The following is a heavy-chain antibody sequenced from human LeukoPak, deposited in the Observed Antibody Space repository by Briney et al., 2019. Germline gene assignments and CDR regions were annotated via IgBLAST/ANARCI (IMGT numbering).Heavy chain of an antibody. CDR1: GFTFSSSW. CDR3: AKTNWNSLYLDY. D-gene: IGHD1-7*01. Sequence: PGGSLRLSCAASGFTFSSSWMSWVRQRPGKGLEWVANIKQDGSEKYYVDSVKGRFTISRDNAKNSLYLQMNSLRAEDTAVYYCAKTNWNSLYLDYWGQGTLVTVSS. V-gene: IGHV3-7*01. CDR2: IKQDGSEK. J-gene: IGHJ4*02.